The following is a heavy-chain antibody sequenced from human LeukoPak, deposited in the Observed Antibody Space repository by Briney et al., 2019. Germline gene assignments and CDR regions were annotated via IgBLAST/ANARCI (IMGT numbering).Heavy chain of an antibody. D-gene: IGHD2-15*01. CDR3: ARDNRVGVVVAARHY. J-gene: IGHJ4*02. V-gene: IGHV1-69*04. Sequence: SVKVSCKASGGTFSSYAISWVRQAPGQGLEWMGRIVPILGIANYAQKFQGRVTITADKSTSTAYMELSSLRSEDTAVYYCARDNRVGVVVAARHYWGQGTLVTVSS. CDR2: IVPILGIA. CDR1: GGTFSSYA.